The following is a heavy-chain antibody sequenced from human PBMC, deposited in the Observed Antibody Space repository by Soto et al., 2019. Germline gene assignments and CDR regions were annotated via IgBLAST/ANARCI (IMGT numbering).Heavy chain of an antibody. V-gene: IGHV4-59*08. CDR2: IYYSGST. J-gene: IGHJ6*03. Sequence: QVQLQESGPGLVKPSETLSLTCTVSGVSISSYYWSWIRQPPGKGLEWIGYIYYSGSTNYNPSLKSRVTISVDTSKNQFSRELSSVTAADTAVYYCARGVVVPAANYYYYYMDVWGKGTTVTVSS. CDR1: GVSISSYY. D-gene: IGHD2-2*01. CDR3: ARGVVVPAANYYYYYMDV.